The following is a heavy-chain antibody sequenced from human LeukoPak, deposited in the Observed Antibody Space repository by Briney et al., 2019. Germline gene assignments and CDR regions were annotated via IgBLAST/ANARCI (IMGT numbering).Heavy chain of an antibody. D-gene: IGHD6-13*01. V-gene: IGHV3-9*01. Sequence: GGSLRLSCAASGFTFGDYAMHWVRQAPGKGLEWVSGISWNSGSIGYADSVKGRFTISRDNAKNSLYLQMNSLRPEDTAVYYCARDSSSSSSYFDYWGQGTLVTVSS. J-gene: IGHJ4*02. CDR2: ISWNSGSI. CDR1: GFTFGDYA. CDR3: ARDSSSSSSYFDY.